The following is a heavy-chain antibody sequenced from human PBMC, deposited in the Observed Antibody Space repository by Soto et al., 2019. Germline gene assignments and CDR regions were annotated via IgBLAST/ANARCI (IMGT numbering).Heavy chain of an antibody. Sequence: SETLSLTCAFYGGSFSAYYWSWIRQPPGKGLEWIGEINHSGSTNYNPSLKSRVTISVDRSKNQFSLKLSSVTAADTAAYYCARGVGYAGVDYWGQGTLVTVSS. CDR2: INHSGST. D-gene: IGHD5-12*01. CDR3: ARGVGYAGVDY. V-gene: IGHV4-34*01. CDR1: GGSFSAYY. J-gene: IGHJ4*02.